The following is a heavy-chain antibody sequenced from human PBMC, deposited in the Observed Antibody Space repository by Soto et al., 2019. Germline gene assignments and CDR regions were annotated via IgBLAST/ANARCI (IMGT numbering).Heavy chain of an antibody. D-gene: IGHD5-12*01. CDR2: IYYSGST. Sequence: SETLSLTCAVSGGSISSSSYYWGWIRQPPGKGLEWIGSIYYSGSTYYNPSLKSRVTISVDTSKNQFSLKLSSVTAADTAVYYCARRGQEWLRFNYYYGMDVWGQGTTVTVPS. J-gene: IGHJ6*02. V-gene: IGHV4-39*01. CDR3: ARRGQEWLRFNYYYGMDV. CDR1: GGSISSSSYY.